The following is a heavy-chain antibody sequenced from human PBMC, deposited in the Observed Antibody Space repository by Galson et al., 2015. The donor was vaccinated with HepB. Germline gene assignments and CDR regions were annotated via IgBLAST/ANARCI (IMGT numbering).Heavy chain of an antibody. Sequence: SLRLSCAGSGLTFSNYGMHWVRQAPGKGLEWVAVVSYDGSNKDYADSVKGRFTISRDNSRNTLYLQMNSLRAEDTAVYYCAKARITIFGVVIFPAAFDMWGQGTMVTVSS. CDR3: AKARITIFGVVIFPAAFDM. CDR1: GLTFSNYG. V-gene: IGHV3-30*18. J-gene: IGHJ3*02. D-gene: IGHD3-3*01. CDR2: VSYDGSNK.